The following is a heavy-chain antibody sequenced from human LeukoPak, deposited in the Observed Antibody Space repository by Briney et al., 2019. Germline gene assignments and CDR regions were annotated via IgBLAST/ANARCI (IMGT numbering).Heavy chain of an antibody. Sequence: ASVKVSCKASGYTFTSYAMNWVRQAPGQGLEWMGWINTNTGNPTYAQGFTGRFVFSLDTSVSTAYLQISSLKAEDTAVYYCARERYTPHNYYYYGMDVWGQGTTVTVSS. V-gene: IGHV7-4-1*02. D-gene: IGHD2-2*02. J-gene: IGHJ6*02. CDR1: GYTFTSYA. CDR3: ARERYTPHNYYYYGMDV. CDR2: INTNTGNP.